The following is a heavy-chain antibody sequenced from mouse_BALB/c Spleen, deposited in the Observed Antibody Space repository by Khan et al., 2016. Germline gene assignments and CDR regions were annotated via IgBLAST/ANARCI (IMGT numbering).Heavy chain of an antibody. CDR2: IWRGGST. D-gene: IGHD2-4*01. V-gene: IGHV2-5*01. CDR1: GFSLTSYG. Sequence: QVQLKESGPGLVQPSQSLSITCTVSGFSLTSYGVHWVRQSPGKGLEWLGVIWRGGSTDYNAAFMSRLSITKDNSKSQVFFKMNSLQADDTAIYYCAKSWDYDYYAMDYWGQGTSVTVSS. CDR3: AKSWDYDYYAMDY. J-gene: IGHJ4*01.